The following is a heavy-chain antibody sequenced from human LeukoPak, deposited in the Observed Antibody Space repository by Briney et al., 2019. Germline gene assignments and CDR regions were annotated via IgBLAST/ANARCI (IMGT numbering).Heavy chain of an antibody. D-gene: IGHD2-21*02. CDR1: GFTFSSYA. V-gene: IGHV3-23*01. CDR3: EKDLGGSGDYRPY. J-gene: IGHJ4*02. CDR2: ISGSDGST. Sequence: PGRSLRLSCAASGFTFSSYAMSWVRQVPGKGLEWVSAISGSDGSTYYADSVKGRFTISRDNSKNTLYLQMYSLSAEDTAVYYCEKDLGGSGDYRPYWGQGSVVTVSS.